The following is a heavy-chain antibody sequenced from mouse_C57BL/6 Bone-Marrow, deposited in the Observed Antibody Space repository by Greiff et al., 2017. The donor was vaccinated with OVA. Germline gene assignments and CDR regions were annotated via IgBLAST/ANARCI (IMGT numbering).Heavy chain of an antibody. V-gene: IGHV5-16*01. CDR1: GFTFSDYY. J-gene: IGHJ4*01. Sequence: EVQLVESEGGLVQPGSSMKLSCTASGFTFSDYYMAWVRQVPEKGLEWVANINYDGSSTYYLDSLKSRFIISRDNAKNILYLQMSSLKSEDTATYYCARVSEQGAMDYWGQGTSVTVSS. CDR3: ARVSEQGAMDY. CDR2: INYDGSST.